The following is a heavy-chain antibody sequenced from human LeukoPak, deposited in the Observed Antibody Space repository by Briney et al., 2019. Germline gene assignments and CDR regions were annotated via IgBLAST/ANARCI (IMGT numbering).Heavy chain of an antibody. D-gene: IGHD5-12*01. V-gene: IGHV3-11*01. CDR3: ARGECLRSPRRASLGDYYYGMDV. J-gene: IGHJ6*02. Sequence: GGSPRLSCAASGFTFSDYYMSWIRQAPGKGLEWVSYISSSGSTIYYADSVKGRFTISRDNAKKSLYLQMNSLRAEDTAVYYCARGECLRSPRRASLGDYYYGMDVWGQGTTVTVSS. CDR2: ISSSGSTI. CDR1: GFTFSDYY.